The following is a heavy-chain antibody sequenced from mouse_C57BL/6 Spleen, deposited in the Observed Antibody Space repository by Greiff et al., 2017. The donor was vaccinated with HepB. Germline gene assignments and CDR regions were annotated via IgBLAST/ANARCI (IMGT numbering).Heavy chain of an antibody. D-gene: IGHD2-5*01. CDR3: ARQHYSNPYYYAMDY. Sequence: VKLVESGPGLVAPSQSLSITCTVSGFSLTSYGVHWVRQPPGKGLEWLVVIWSDGSTTYNSALKSRLSISKDNSKSQVFLKMNSLQTDDTAMYYCARQHYSNPYYYAMDYWGQGTSVTVSS. CDR2: IWSDGST. J-gene: IGHJ4*01. CDR1: GFSLTSYG. V-gene: IGHV2-6-1*01.